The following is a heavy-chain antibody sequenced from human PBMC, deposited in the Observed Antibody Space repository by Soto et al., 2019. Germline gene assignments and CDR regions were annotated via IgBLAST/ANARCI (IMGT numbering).Heavy chain of an antibody. CDR3: ARDQGNNWDLDY. Sequence: GGSLRLSCVASGFTFSSYWMHWVRQAPGKGPLWVSRIKSNGRIVYYADSVKGRLTISRDNAKNSLYLQMNSLRVEDTAVYYCARDQGNNWDLDYWGQGTQVTVSS. CDR1: GFTFSSYW. J-gene: IGHJ4*02. CDR2: IKSNGRIV. D-gene: IGHD1-20*01. V-gene: IGHV3-74*01.